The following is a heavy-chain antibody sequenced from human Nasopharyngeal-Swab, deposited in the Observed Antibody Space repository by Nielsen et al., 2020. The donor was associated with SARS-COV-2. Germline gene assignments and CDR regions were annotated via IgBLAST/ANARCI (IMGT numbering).Heavy chain of an antibody. J-gene: IGHJ4*02. D-gene: IGHD1-14*01. CDR3: ARIAQAAEPH. Sequence: QTPSLTRAISGDSVSSNSAAWSWIRQSPPRGLEWLGRTYYRSKWYFNYGTSVKGRITINPDTSNNQFSLQLSSVTPEDTAVYYCARIAQAAEPHWGQGTLVTVSS. CDR2: TYYRSKWYF. V-gene: IGHV6-1*01. CDR1: GDSVSSNSAA.